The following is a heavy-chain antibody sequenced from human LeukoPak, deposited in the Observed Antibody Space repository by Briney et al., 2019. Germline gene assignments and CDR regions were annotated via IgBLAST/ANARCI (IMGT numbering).Heavy chain of an antibody. Sequence: GGSLRLSCAASGFTFSQNWMTWVRQAPGKGLERVANINQDGSGKYYVDSVEGRFTISRDNAKNSLYLQMNSLRAEDTAVYYCASSSAWAGIFDYWGRGTLVTVSS. J-gene: IGHJ4*02. V-gene: IGHV3-7*01. CDR1: GFTFSQNW. CDR2: INQDGSGK. D-gene: IGHD6-19*01. CDR3: ASSSAWAGIFDY.